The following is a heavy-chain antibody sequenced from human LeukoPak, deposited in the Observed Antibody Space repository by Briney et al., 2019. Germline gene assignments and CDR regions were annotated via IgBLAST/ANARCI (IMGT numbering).Heavy chain of an antibody. CDR1: GFTFSYYW. Sequence: GGSLRLSCAASGFTFSYYWMGWVRQAPGKGLECVANEEQDGSEKYYVDSVKGRFTISRDNAKNSLYLKMNSMRAEDTAVYYCARDEHQYYHASSGRFDYWGQGILVTVSS. D-gene: IGHD3-22*01. J-gene: IGHJ4*02. V-gene: IGHV3-7*04. CDR3: ARDEHQYYHASSGRFDY. CDR2: EEQDGSEK.